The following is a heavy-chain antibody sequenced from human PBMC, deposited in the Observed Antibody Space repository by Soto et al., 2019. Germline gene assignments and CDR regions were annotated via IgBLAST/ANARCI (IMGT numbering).Heavy chain of an antibody. V-gene: IGHV4-30-4*01. D-gene: IGHD6-19*01. Sequence: SETLSLTCTVSGGSISDDSYWSWIRQTPGKGLEWIGYIYHTGNTYYNPSLRSRVSISVDKSKSQFSPKLISVTAADTAVYFCASWGAVAGISPVDYWGQGTLVTVSS. CDR1: GGSISDDSY. J-gene: IGHJ4*02. CDR3: ASWGAVAGISPVDY. CDR2: IYHTGNT.